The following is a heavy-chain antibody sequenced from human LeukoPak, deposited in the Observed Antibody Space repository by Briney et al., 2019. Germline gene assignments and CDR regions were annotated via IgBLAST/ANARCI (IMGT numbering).Heavy chain of an antibody. J-gene: IGHJ4*02. D-gene: IGHD2-2*01. Sequence: GGPLRLSCAASGFTFSSYSMNWVRQAPGKGLEWVSSISSSSSYIYYADSVKGRFTISRDNAKNSLYLQMNSLRAEDTAVYYCARFYQLLLFDYWGQGTLVTVSS. CDR1: GFTFSSYS. V-gene: IGHV3-21*01. CDR2: ISSSSSYI. CDR3: ARFYQLLLFDY.